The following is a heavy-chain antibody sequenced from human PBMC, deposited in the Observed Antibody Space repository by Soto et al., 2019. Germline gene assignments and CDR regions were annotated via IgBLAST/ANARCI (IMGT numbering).Heavy chain of an antibody. Sequence: SETLSLTCTVSGGSISSYYWSWIRQPPGKGLEWIGYIYYSGSTNYNPSLKSRVTISVDTSKNQFSLKLSSVTAADTAVYYCAISEYGDLKDYWGQGTLVTVSS. CDR3: AISEYGDLKDY. CDR2: IYYSGST. CDR1: GGSISSYY. D-gene: IGHD4-17*01. V-gene: IGHV4-59*01. J-gene: IGHJ4*02.